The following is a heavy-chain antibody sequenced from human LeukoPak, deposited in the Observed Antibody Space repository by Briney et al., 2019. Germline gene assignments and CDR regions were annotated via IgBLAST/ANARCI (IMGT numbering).Heavy chain of an antibody. CDR1: GGSIGGYY. Sequence: PSETLSLTCTVSGGSIGGYYWSWIRQPPGKGLEWIGYIHYSGSTNYNPSLKSRVTISVDTSKNQFSLNLSSVTAADTAVYYCARSPDYAYVWGSYRPPRFDYWGQGSLVIVSS. CDR3: ARSPDYAYVWGSYRPPRFDY. V-gene: IGHV4-59*01. J-gene: IGHJ4*02. D-gene: IGHD3-16*02. CDR2: IHYSGST.